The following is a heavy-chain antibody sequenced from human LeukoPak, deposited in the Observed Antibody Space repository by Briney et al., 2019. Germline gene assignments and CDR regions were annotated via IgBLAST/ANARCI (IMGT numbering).Heavy chain of an antibody. CDR1: GYTFTSYY. Sequence: ASVKVSCKASGYTFTSYYMHWVRQAPGQGLEWMGIINPSGGSTGYAQKFQGRVTMTRNTSISTAYMELSSLRSEDTAVYYCARSPHEDYCSGGSCSGDAFDIWGQGTMVTVSS. J-gene: IGHJ3*02. CDR2: INPSGGST. V-gene: IGHV1-46*01. CDR3: ARSPHEDYCSGGSCSGDAFDI. D-gene: IGHD2-15*01.